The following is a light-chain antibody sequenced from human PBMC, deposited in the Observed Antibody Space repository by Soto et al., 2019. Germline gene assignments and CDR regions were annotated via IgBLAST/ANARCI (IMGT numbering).Light chain of an antibody. V-gene: IGKV3-15*01. Sequence: EIVMTQSPATLSVSPGERATLSCRASQSVSSNLAWYRQKPGQAPRLFMFDASTRATGIPARFSGSGSETEFTLTISSLQSKDFAVYYCQQYNSWPYTFGQGTRLEIK. CDR3: QQYNSWPYT. CDR1: QSVSSN. J-gene: IGKJ2*01. CDR2: DAS.